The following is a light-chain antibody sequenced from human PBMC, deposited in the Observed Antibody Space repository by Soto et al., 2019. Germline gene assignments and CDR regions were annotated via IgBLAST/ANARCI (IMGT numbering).Light chain of an antibody. Sequence: QAVVTQPASVSGSPGHSITISCTGTSSDVGNYNLVSWYQQHPGKAPKLMIYEVSKRPSGVSDRFSGSKSGNTASLTISGLQAEDEADYYCCSYAGSSTLYVFGTGTKVT. CDR2: EVS. V-gene: IGLV2-23*02. J-gene: IGLJ1*01. CDR1: SSDVGNYNL. CDR3: CSYAGSSTLYV.